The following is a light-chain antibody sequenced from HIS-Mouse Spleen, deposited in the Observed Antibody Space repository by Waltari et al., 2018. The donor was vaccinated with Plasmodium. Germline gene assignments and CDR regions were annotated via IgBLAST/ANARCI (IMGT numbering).Light chain of an antibody. J-gene: IGKJ4*01. V-gene: IGKV3-11*01. Sequence: EIVLTQSPATLSLSPGERATLSCRASQSVSSYLAWYQQKPGQAPRLLIYDASNRATGIPARFRGNGSGTDFTLTISSREPEDFAVYYCQQRSNWPLTFGGGTKVEIK. CDR1: QSVSSY. CDR2: DAS. CDR3: QQRSNWPLT.